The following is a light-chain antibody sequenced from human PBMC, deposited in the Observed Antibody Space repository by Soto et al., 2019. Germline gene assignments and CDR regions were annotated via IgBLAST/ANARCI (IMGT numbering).Light chain of an antibody. CDR2: GNT. J-gene: IGLJ3*02. Sequence: QSALTQPPSVSGAPGQRVTISCTGSSSNIGAGYDIHWYQQLPGTAPKLLVYGNTHRPSGVPDRFSGSKSGTSASLAITGLQAEDEAHYYCQSYDNSLSGWVFGGGTKVTVL. CDR1: SSNIGAGYD. V-gene: IGLV1-40*01. CDR3: QSYDNSLSGWV.